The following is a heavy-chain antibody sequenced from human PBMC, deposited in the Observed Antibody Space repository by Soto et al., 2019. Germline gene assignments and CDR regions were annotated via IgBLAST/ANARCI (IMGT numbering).Heavy chain of an antibody. J-gene: IGHJ4*02. CDR3: ATPLLYCPNGICFDL. Sequence: QLQLQESGPGQVKPSETLSLSCTVSGGSMGSSSYFCGRMRQPPGKGLEWLGTIYYSGDTLYNPSLKSRVTMSIDTSKNQVSVKLSSVTAADTAVYYCATPLLYCPNGICFDLWGQGTLVTVSS. CDR1: GGSMGSSSYF. V-gene: IGHV4-39*01. D-gene: IGHD2-8*01. CDR2: IYYSGDT.